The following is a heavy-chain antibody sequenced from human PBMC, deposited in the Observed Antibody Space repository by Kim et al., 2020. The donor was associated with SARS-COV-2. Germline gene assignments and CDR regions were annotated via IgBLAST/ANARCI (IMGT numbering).Heavy chain of an antibody. CDR2: IYYSGST. J-gene: IGHJ4*02. CDR3: ARHEPGWLQLQFYFDY. D-gene: IGHD5-12*01. CDR1: GGSISSSSYY. V-gene: IGHV4-39*01. Sequence: SETLSLTCTVSGGSISSSSYYWGWIRQPPGKGLEWIGSIYYSGSTYYNPSLKSRVTISVDTSKNQFSLKLSSVTAADTAVYYCARHEPGWLQLQFYFDYWGQGTLVTVSS.